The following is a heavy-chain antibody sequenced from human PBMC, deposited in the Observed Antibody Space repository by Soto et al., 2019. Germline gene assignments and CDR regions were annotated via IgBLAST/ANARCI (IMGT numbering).Heavy chain of an antibody. CDR2: IYYSGST. CDR1: GGSISSGDYY. J-gene: IGHJ4*02. CDR3: ASVSYFNAFDY. D-gene: IGHD3-9*01. V-gene: IGHV4-30-4*01. Sequence: SETLSLTCTVSGGSISSGDYYWSWLRQPPGKGLEWIGYIYYSGSTYYNPSLKSRVTMSVDTSKNQFSLKLSSVTAADTAVYYCASVSYFNAFDYWGQGTLVTVSS.